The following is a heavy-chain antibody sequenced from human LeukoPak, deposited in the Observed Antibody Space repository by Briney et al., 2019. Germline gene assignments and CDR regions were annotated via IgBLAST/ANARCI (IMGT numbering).Heavy chain of an antibody. V-gene: IGHV4-34*01. CDR3: ARHFRGYPYYFDY. D-gene: IGHD5-18*01. CDR1: GGSLSGYS. CDR2: INHSGST. J-gene: IGHJ4*02. Sequence: PSETLSLTCAVYGGSLSGYSWTWIRQPPGKGLEWIGEINHSGSTNYNPSLKSRLTISVDTSKSQFSLKLTSVTAADTAVYYCARHFRGYPYYFDYWGQGTLVTVSS.